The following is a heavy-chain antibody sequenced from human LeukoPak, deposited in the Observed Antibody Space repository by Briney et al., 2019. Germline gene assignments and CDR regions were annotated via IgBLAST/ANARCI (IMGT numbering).Heavy chain of an antibody. V-gene: IGHV3-30*04. CDR2: ISYDGSNK. J-gene: IGHJ4*02. D-gene: IGHD2-15*01. CDR1: GLTFSSYA. Sequence: PGGSLRLSCAASGLTFSSYAMHWVRQAPGKGLEWVAVISYDGSNKYYADSVKGRFTISRDNSKNTLYLQMNSLRAEDTAVYYCARCFNCRSGGSCPECYFDYWGQGTLVTVSS. CDR3: ARCFNCRSGGSCPECYFDY.